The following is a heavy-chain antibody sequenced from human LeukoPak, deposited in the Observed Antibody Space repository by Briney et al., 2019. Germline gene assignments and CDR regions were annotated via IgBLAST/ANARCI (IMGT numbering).Heavy chain of an antibody. CDR3: ARVGEYDTSSRFGY. CDR1: GFTFSSYC. D-gene: IGHD6-6*01. CDR2: INSGGSST. V-gene: IGHV3-74*01. Sequence: PGGSVSLSCAASGFTFSSYCMHWVRHAPGKGLVCVLRINSGGSSTSYAESVKGRFSISRDNAKNTLYLQMNSLRAEDTAVYYGARVGEYDTSSRFGYWGQGTLVTVPS. J-gene: IGHJ4*02.